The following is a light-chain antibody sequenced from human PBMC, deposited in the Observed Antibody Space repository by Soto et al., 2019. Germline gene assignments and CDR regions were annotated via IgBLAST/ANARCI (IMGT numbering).Light chain of an antibody. CDR2: DAS. Sequence: EIVMTQSPATLSVSPGEGATLSCKASQNVYNNLAWYQQRPGQPPRLLIYDASTRATGISARFSGSGYGTEFTLTISSLQSEDFAVYFCQQFRNWPLTFGGGPKVDIK. CDR3: QQFRNWPLT. CDR1: QNVYNN. V-gene: IGKV3-15*01. J-gene: IGKJ4*01.